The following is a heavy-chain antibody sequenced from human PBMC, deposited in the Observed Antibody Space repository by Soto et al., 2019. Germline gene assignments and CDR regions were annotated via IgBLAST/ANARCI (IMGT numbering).Heavy chain of an antibody. CDR2: IHNSGTT. Sequence: QVQLQESGPGLVKPSQTLSLTCTVSGGSISSGGYYWSWIRQHPGKGLEYIGYIHNSGTTYYNPSLQSRVTISVDTSKNHFSLKLSSVTAADTAVYYCARDRRDWLDPWGEGTLVTVSS. V-gene: IGHV4-31*03. CDR1: GGSISSGGYY. CDR3: ARDRRDWLDP. J-gene: IGHJ5*02.